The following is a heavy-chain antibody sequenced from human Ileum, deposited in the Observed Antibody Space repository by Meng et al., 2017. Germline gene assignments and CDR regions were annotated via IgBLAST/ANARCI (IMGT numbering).Heavy chain of an antibody. V-gene: IGHV4-4*02. J-gene: IGHJ4*02. Sequence: QVQLRGAAPVRVKPSGTLSLTCAVSGDSISTNWWNWVRQPPGKGLEWIGEIYHSGAFNYNPSLRSRVTISVDKSKNQLSLKLGSLTAADTAVYYCARGAIGTRPFDYWGQGTLVTVSS. CDR1: GDSISTNW. D-gene: IGHD2-21*01. CDR3: ARGAIGTRPFDY. CDR2: IYHSGAF.